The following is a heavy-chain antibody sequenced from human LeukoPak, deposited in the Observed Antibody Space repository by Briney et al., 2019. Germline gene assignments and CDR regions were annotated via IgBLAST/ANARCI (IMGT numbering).Heavy chain of an antibody. D-gene: IGHD3-3*01. CDR1: GYTFTGYY. CDR3: ARTDYDFWSEGY. J-gene: IGHJ4*02. Sequence: ASVKVSCKASGYTFTGYYMHWVRQAPGQGLEWMGWINPNSGGTNYAQKFQGRVTMTRDTSISTAYMKLSRLRSDDTAVYYCARTDYDFWSEGYWGQGTLVTVSS. V-gene: IGHV1-2*02. CDR2: INPNSGGT.